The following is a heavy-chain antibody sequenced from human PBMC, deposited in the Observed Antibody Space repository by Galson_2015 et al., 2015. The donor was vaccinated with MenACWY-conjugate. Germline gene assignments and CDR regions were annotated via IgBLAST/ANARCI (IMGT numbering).Heavy chain of an antibody. V-gene: IGHV3-11*01. J-gene: IGHJ1*01. CDR1: GFTFSNYY. CDR3: APDNGYFHP. CDR2: ISTSGSTI. Sequence: SLRLSCAASGFTFSNYYMSWVRQAPGEGLEWVSDISTSGSTISYADSVKGRFTISRDNAKNSLYLQMSGLRAEDTAVYYCAPDNGYFHPWGQGTLVTVSS.